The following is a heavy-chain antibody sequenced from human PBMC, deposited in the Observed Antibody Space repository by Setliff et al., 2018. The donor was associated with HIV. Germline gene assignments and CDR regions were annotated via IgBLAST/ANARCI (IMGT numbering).Heavy chain of an antibody. CDR2: ISSDGSDK. CDR3: SRVWAMQQLVPGY. J-gene: IGHJ4*02. Sequence: GGSLRLSCAASGFAFRNYIFHWVRQAPGKGLEWVAIISSDGSDKNYADSVKGRFTVSRDNSKNTLYLQMNSLRGEDTAVYYCSRVWAMQQLVPGYWGQGTLVTVSS. CDR1: GFAFRNYI. D-gene: IGHD6-6*01. V-gene: IGHV3-30*01.